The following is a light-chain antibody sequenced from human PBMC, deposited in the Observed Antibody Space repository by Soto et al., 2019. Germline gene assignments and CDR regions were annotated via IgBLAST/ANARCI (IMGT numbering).Light chain of an antibody. V-gene: IGKV3-11*01. CDR2: DES. CDR3: QQRSNWPPPT. CDR1: QTVSTS. J-gene: IGKJ4*01. Sequence: EIVLTQSPATLSLSPGERATLSGRASQTVSTSLAWYQQKPGQAPRLLIYDESKRATGIPARFSGSGSETDFTLTISSLDPEDSAVYYCQQRSNWPPPTFGGGTKVEIK.